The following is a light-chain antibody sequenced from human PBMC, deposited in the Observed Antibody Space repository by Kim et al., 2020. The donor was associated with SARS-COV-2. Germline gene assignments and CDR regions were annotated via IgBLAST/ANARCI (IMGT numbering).Light chain of an antibody. Sequence: PPGERATLSCRASQSVSSSYLAWYQQKPGPAPRLLIYGASSRATGIPDRFSGSGSGTDFTLTISRLEPEDFAVYYCQQYGSSPWTFGQGTKVDIK. CDR1: QSVSSSY. CDR2: GAS. CDR3: QQYGSSPWT. V-gene: IGKV3-20*01. J-gene: IGKJ1*01.